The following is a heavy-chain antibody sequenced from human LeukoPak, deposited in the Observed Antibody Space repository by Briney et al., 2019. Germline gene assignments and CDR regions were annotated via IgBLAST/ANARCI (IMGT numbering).Heavy chain of an antibody. Sequence: SVKVSCKASGGTFSSYAISWVRQAPGRGLEWMGRIITIFGTTNYEQNLQGRVTISTDESTNTAYIELSSLISDYTAVYYCARGSVGATRFDYWGQGTLVTVSS. CDR2: IITIFGTT. CDR1: GGTFSSYA. CDR3: ARGSVGATRFDY. D-gene: IGHD1-26*01. J-gene: IGHJ4*02. V-gene: IGHV1-69*05.